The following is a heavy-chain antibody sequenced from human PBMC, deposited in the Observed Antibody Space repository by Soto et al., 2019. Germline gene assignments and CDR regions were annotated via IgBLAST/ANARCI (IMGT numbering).Heavy chain of an antibody. Sequence: SETLSLTCAVYGGSFSCYYWSWIRQPPGKGLEWIGEINHSGSTNYNPSLKSRVTISVDTSKNQFSLKLSSVTAADTAVYYCASLCSSTSCYLDYWGQGTLVTVSS. CDR3: ASLCSSTSCYLDY. D-gene: IGHD2-2*01. CDR2: INHSGST. V-gene: IGHV4-34*01. CDR1: GGSFSCYY. J-gene: IGHJ4*02.